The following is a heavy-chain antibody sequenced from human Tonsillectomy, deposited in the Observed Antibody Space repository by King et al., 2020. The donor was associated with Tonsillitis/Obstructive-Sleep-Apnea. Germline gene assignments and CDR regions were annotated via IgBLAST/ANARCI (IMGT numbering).Heavy chain of an antibody. Sequence: QLVQSGGGVVQPGRSLRLSCAASGFTFSSYAMHWVRQAPGKGLEWVAVISYDGSNKYYADSVKGRFTIPRDNSKNTLYLQMNSLRAEDTAVYYCARDPSSGWYGDYWGQGTLVTVSS. CDR3: ARDPSSGWYGDY. CDR1: GFTFSSYA. V-gene: IGHV3-30*04. J-gene: IGHJ4*02. CDR2: ISYDGSNK. D-gene: IGHD6-19*01.